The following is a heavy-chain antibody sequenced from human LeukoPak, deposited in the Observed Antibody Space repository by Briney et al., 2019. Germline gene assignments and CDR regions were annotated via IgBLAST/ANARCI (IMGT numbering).Heavy chain of an antibody. CDR2: IFYSGST. D-gene: IGHD3-22*01. CDR1: GGSISTSSYY. V-gene: IGHV4-39*07. Sequence: SETLSLTCTVSGGSISTSSYYWGWVRQPPGKGLEWIGNIFYSGSTYYSPSLKSRVTISLDTSRNQFSLKLNSVTAADTAVYYCARGFNTYYYDSSGSHFDYWGQGTLVTVSS. CDR3: ARGFNTYYYDSSGSHFDY. J-gene: IGHJ4*02.